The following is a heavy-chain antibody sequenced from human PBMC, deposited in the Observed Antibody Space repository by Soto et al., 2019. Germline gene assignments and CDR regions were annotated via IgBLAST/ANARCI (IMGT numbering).Heavy chain of an antibody. J-gene: IGHJ6*02. CDR1: GGSFSGYY. V-gene: IGHV4-34*01. CDR3: ASQAYGSGSYYTSYYGMDV. D-gene: IGHD3-10*01. CDR2: INHSGST. Sequence: SETLSLTCAVYGGSFSGYYWTWIRQPPGTGLEWIGEINHSGSTNYNPSLKSRVTISVDTSKNQFSLKLSSVTAADTAVYYCASQAYGSGSYYTSYYGMDVWGQGTTVS.